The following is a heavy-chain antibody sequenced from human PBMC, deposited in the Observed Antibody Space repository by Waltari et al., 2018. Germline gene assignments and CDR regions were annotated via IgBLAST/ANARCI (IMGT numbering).Heavy chain of an antibody. CDR3: ARGVFAVGATGYFDL. V-gene: IGHV4-61*09. Sequence: QVQLQESGPGLVKPSQTLSLTCTVSGGSISSGSYYWSWIRQPAGKGLGWIGYIYTRGSTNDNPPLKSRVPMSVDTSKNHFSLKLSSVTAADTAVYYCARGVFAVGATGYFDLWGRGTLVTVSS. J-gene: IGHJ2*01. D-gene: IGHD1-26*01. CDR2: IYTRGST. CDR1: GGSISSGSYY.